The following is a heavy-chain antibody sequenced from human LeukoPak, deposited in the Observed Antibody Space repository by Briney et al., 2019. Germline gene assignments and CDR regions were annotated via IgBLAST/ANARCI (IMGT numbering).Heavy chain of an antibody. Sequence: GGSLRLSCAASGFSVSTDYMTWVRQAPGKGLEWVSTLYSGGNTYYADSVKGRFTISRDNSKNTLYLEMNGLRAEDTAVYYCARGWGSFENWGQGTLVAVSS. CDR3: ARGWGSFEN. CDR2: LYSGGNT. CDR1: GFSVSTDY. D-gene: IGHD7-27*01. V-gene: IGHV3-53*01. J-gene: IGHJ4*02.